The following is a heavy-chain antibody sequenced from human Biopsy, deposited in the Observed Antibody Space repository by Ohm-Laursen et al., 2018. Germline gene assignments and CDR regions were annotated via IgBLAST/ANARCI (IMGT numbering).Heavy chain of an antibody. CDR2: ISWNSLSI. V-gene: IGHV3-9*01. CDR1: GFTFDDYA. CDR3: ARRAI. J-gene: IGHJ3*02. Sequence: SLRLSCAASGFTFDDYALHWVRQAPGKALEWVSGISWNSLSIGYADSVKGRFTISRDNAKNSLYLQMNSLRAEDTALYYCARRAIWGQGTTVTVSS.